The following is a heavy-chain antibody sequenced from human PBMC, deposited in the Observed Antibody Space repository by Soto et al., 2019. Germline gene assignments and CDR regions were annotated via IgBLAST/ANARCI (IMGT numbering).Heavy chain of an antibody. D-gene: IGHD5-12*01. Sequence: SETLSLTCTVSGGSISSSSYYWGWIRQPPGKGLEWIGSIYYSGSTYYNPSLKSRVTISVDTSKNQFSLKLSSVTAADTAVYYCARHAGYSGYDYPAWDYYYGMDVWGQGTTVTVSS. CDR1: GGSISSSSYY. V-gene: IGHV4-39*01. CDR3: ARHAGYSGYDYPAWDYYYGMDV. J-gene: IGHJ6*02. CDR2: IYYSGST.